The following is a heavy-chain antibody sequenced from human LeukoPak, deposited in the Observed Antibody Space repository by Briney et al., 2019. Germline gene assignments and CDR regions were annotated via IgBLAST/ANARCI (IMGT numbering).Heavy chain of an antibody. Sequence: SVKVSCKASGGTFSSYAISWVRQAPGQGLEWMGGIIPIFGTANYAQKFQGRVTITTDESTSTAYMELSSLRSEDTAVYYCARLSNPRGYSYGLPSNFDNWGQGTLVTVSS. CDR3: ARLSNPRGYSYGLPSNFDN. J-gene: IGHJ4*02. CDR2: IIPIFGTA. CDR1: GGTFSSYA. V-gene: IGHV1-69*05. D-gene: IGHD5-18*01.